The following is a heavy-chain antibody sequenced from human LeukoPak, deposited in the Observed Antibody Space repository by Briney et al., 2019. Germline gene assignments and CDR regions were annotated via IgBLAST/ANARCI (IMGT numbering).Heavy chain of an antibody. CDR2: IIPIFGTA. Sequence: ASVKVSCKAAGGTFSSYAISWVRQAPGQGLEWMGGIIPIFGTANYAQKFQGRVTITADESTSTAYMELSSLRSEDTAVYYCARAWYSSSWNWFDPWGQGTLVTVSS. D-gene: IGHD6-13*01. J-gene: IGHJ5*02. CDR1: GGTFSSYA. V-gene: IGHV1-69*13. CDR3: ARAWYSSSWNWFDP.